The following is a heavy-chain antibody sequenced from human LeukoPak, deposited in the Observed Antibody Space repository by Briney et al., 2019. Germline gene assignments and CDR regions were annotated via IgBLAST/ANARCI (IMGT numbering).Heavy chain of an antibody. Sequence: PGGSLRLSCAASGFTFSSYVMHWVRQAPGKGLEWVADISFDGSNKYYTDSVKGRFTISRDNSKNTLYLQMNSLRAEDTAVYYCAKQSYDILTGFGAGIDYWGQGTLVTVSS. CDR2: ISFDGSNK. CDR1: GFTFSSYV. V-gene: IGHV3-30-3*02. CDR3: AKQSYDILTGFGAGIDY. D-gene: IGHD3-9*01. J-gene: IGHJ4*02.